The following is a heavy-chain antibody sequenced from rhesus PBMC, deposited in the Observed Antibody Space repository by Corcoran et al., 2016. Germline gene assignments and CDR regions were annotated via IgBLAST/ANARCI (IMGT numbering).Heavy chain of an antibody. J-gene: IGHJ6*01. V-gene: IGHV4-93*02. CDR1: GGSISSSNW. D-gene: IGHD2-21*01. CDR2: IYGMCGGT. CDR3: ARHGCTGSGCYDYGLDS. Sequence: QVQLQESGPAVVKPSATLSLTCAVSGGSISSSNWWCWIRQSPGKGLEWIGGIYGMCGGTEYTPSLKGRVTISIDTPKNQFSLRLSAVTAADPAVYYCARHGCTGSGCYDYGLDSWGQGVVVTVSS.